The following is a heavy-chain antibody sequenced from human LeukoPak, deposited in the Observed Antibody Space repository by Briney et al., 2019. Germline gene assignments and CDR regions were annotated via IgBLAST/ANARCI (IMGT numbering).Heavy chain of an antibody. CDR1: GFTFSSYS. J-gene: IGHJ4*02. CDR2: ISSSSSTI. V-gene: IGHV3-48*02. CDR3: ARDATVTGRWASFDY. D-gene: IGHD6-19*01. Sequence: GGSLRLSCAASGFTFSSYSMNWVRQAPGKGREWVSYISSSSSTIYYADSVKGRFTISRDNDKNSLFLQLNSLRDEDTAVYYCARDATVTGRWASFDYWGQGTLVTVSS.